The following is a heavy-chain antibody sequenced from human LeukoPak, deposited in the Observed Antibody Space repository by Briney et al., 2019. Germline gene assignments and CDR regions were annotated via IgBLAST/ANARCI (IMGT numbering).Heavy chain of an antibody. V-gene: IGHV4-34*01. D-gene: IGHD3-10*01. CDR2: INHSGST. CDR3: ARDLYGSGSFDY. CDR1: GGFFSGYY. J-gene: IGHJ4*02. Sequence: SETLSLTCAVNGGFFSGYYWSWVRQPPGKGLEWIGEINHSGSTNYNPSLKSRVTISVDTSKNQFSLKLSSVTAADTAVYYCARDLYGSGSFDYWGQGTLVTVSS.